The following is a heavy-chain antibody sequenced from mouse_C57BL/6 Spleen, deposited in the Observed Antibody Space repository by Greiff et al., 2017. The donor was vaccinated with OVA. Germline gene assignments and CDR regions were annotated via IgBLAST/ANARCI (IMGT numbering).Heavy chain of an antibody. V-gene: IGHV5-17*01. Sequence: EVMLVESGGGLVKPGGSLKLSCAASGFTFSDYGMHWVRQAPEKGLEWVAYISSGSSTIYYADTVKGRFTISRDNAKNTLFLQMTSLRSEDTAMYHCARGWKYYFDYWGQGTTLTVSS. CDR1: GFTFSDYG. D-gene: IGHD3-3*01. CDR2: ISSGSSTI. J-gene: IGHJ2*01. CDR3: ARGWKYYFDY.